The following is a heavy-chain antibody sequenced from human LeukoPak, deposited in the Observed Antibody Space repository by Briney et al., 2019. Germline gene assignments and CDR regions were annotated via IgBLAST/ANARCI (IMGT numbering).Heavy chain of an antibody. CDR2: IIGTGGST. J-gene: IGHJ3*02. CDR3: AKGTMSQHRGALDI. Sequence: GGTLRLSCAASGFTFSSYGMSWVRQAPGKGLEWVSSIIGTGGSTHYADSVKGRFTISRDNSKNTLYLQMNSLRAEDTAVYYCAKGTMSQHRGALDIWGQGTMVIVSS. V-gene: IGHV3-23*01. CDR1: GFTFSSYG. D-gene: IGHD3-22*01.